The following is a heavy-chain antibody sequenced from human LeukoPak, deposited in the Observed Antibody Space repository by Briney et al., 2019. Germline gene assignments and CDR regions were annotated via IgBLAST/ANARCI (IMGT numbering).Heavy chain of an antibody. CDR1: RFTFSSYA. Sequence: GGSLRLSCAASRFTFSSYAMSWIRQAPGKGLEWVANIKQDGSEKYYVDSVKGRFTISRDNAKNSLYLQMNSLRAEDTAVYYCAREPASFLTMVRGAPTYYFDYWGQGTLVTVSS. CDR3: AREPASFLTMVRGAPTYYFDY. D-gene: IGHD3-10*01. V-gene: IGHV3-7*01. J-gene: IGHJ4*02. CDR2: IKQDGSEK.